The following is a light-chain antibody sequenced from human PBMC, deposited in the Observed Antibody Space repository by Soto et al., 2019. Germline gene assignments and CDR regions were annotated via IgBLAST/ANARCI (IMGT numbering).Light chain of an antibody. CDR2: WAS. J-gene: IGKJ4*01. Sequence: DIVMTQSPASLAVSLGERATINCKSSQSVLHSSNNKNYLAWYQQKPGQSPKLLAYWASTRESGVPDRFSGSGSGTDFTLTISSLQAEDVAVYYCQQYYSTPLTFGGGTKVEIK. CDR3: QQYYSTPLT. V-gene: IGKV4-1*01. CDR1: QSVLHSSNNKNY.